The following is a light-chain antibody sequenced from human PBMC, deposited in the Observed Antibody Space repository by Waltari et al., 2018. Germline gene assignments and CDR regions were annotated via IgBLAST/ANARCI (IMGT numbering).Light chain of an antibody. J-gene: IGKJ1*01. CDR3: QQYDNWLGT. CDR2: GAS. Sequence: EIVMTQSPATLSVFPGERATLSRRASQSIRSNLAWYQHKPGQAPRLLIYGASTRATGIPARFSGSGSGTEFTLTISSLQSEDFAVYCCQQYDNWLGTFGQGTKVEIK. CDR1: QSIRSN. V-gene: IGKV3-15*01.